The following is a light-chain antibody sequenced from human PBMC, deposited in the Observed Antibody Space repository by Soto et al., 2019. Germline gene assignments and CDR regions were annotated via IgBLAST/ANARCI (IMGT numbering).Light chain of an antibody. Sequence: QSVLTQPASVSGTPGQSITISCTGTSSDVGDYNYVSWYQQHPGKAPKLIVYEVSHRLSGVSDRFSGSKSGHTASLTISGLQDDDEADDYCSSSITNNIVVFGGGTKLTVL. CDR1: SSDVGDYNY. CDR2: EVS. J-gene: IGLJ2*01. V-gene: IGLV2-14*01. CDR3: SSSITNNIVV.